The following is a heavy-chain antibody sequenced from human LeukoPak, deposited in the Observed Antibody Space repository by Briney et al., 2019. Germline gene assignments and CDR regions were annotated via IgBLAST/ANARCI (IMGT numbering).Heavy chain of an antibody. V-gene: IGHV3-74*01. J-gene: IGHJ3*02. CDR2: INSDGSST. CDR1: GFTFSSYW. D-gene: IGHD3-22*01. Sequence: PGGSLRLSCAASGFTFSSYWMHWVRQAPGKGLVWVSRINSDGSSTSYADSVKGRSTISRDNAKNTLYLQMNSLRAEDTAVYYCARDSSDDAFDIWGQGTMVTVSS. CDR3: ARDSSDDAFDI.